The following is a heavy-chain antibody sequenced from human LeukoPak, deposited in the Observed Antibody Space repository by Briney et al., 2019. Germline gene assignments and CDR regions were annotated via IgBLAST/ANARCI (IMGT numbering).Heavy chain of an antibody. Sequence: SETLSLTCTVSGGSISSYYWSWIRQPAGKGLEWIGRIYTSGSTNYNPSLKSRVTMSVDTSKNQFSLKLRSVTAADTAVYYCARDHGGLVLMVYASNWFDPWGQGTLVTVSS. D-gene: IGHD2-8*01. CDR1: GGSISSYY. J-gene: IGHJ5*02. CDR3: ARDHGGLVLMVYASNWFDP. V-gene: IGHV4-4*07. CDR2: IYTSGST.